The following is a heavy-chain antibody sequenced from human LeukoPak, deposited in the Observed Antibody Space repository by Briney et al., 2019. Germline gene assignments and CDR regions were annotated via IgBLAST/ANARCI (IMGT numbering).Heavy chain of an antibody. J-gene: IGHJ6*02. V-gene: IGHV3-33*01. CDR3: ARGGGYYIMDV. CDR2: ISLDGTNK. CDR1: GFTFSNFG. D-gene: IGHD3-10*01. Sequence: PGGSLRLSCAASGFTFSNFGMHWVRQAPGKGLEWVALISLDGTNKYYADSVKGRFTISRDNSKNTLYLQLNSLRDEDTAVYSCARGGGYYIMDVWGQGTTVT.